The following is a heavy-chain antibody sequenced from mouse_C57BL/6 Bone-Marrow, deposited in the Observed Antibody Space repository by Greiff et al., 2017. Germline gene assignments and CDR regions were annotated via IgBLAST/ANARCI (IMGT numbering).Heavy chain of an antibody. CDR1: GYTFTSYW. Sequence: QVQLQQPGAELVKPGASVKLSCKASGYTFTSYWMHWVKQRPGQGLEWIGMIHPNSGSTNYNEKFKSKATLTVDKSSSTAYMQLSSLTSEDSAVYYRARAQLRLFFFAYWGQGTLVTVSA. CDR2: IHPNSGST. CDR3: ARAQLRLFFFAY. D-gene: IGHD3-2*02. J-gene: IGHJ3*01. V-gene: IGHV1-64*01.